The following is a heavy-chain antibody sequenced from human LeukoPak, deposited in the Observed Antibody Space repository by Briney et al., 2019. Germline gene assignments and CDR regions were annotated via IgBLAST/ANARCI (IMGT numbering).Heavy chain of an antibody. J-gene: IGHJ3*02. D-gene: IGHD5-18*01. CDR1: GGSISSYY. V-gene: IGHV4-59*01. CDR3: ARALAIVDTAMGDAFDI. Sequence: SETLSLTCTVSGGSISSYYWSWIRQPPGKGLEWIGYIYYSGSTNYNPSLKSRVTISVDTSKNQFSLKLSSVTAADTAVYYCARALAIVDTAMGDAFDIWGQGTMVTVSS. CDR2: IYYSGST.